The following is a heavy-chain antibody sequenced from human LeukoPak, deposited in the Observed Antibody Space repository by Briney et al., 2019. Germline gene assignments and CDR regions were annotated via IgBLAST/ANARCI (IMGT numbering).Heavy chain of an antibody. CDR3: ARGRGKYSQEDY. D-gene: IGHD5-18*01. CDR1: GFTFSSYG. Sequence: PGGSLRLSCAASGFTFSSYGMHWVRQAPGKGLEWVAVISYDGSNKYYADSVKGRFTISRDNSKNTLYLQMNSLRAEDTAVYYCARGRGKYSQEDYWGQGTLVTVSS. V-gene: IGHV3-30*19. CDR2: ISYDGSNK. J-gene: IGHJ4*02.